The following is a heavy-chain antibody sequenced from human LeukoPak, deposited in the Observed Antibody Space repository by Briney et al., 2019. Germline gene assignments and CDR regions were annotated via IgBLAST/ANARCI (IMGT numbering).Heavy chain of an antibody. CDR3: ARGECGGTNCYDGIFDY. V-gene: IGHV3-21*01. J-gene: IGHJ4*02. Sequence: GGSLRLSCAASEFTFSSYSMNWVRQAPGKGLEWVSSISTSSSFIYYADSVTGRFTISRDNATNLLYLQISSLRPEDTAIYYCARGECGGTNCYDGIFDYWGQGTLVTVSS. CDR1: EFTFSSYS. CDR2: ISTSSSFI. D-gene: IGHD2-2*01.